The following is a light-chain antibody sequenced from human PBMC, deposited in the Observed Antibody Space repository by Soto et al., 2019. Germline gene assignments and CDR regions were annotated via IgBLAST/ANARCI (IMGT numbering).Light chain of an antibody. CDR1: QDIRNY. CDR3: QHYANLPNT. CDR2: DAS. Sequence: DIQMTQSPSSLAASVGDRVTITCQARQDIRNYLNWYQQKPEKAPKDLIYDASDLEAGVPSRFSGSGSGTDFTLTISSLQPEDTATYYCQHYANLPNTFGQGTRLEIK. J-gene: IGKJ5*01. V-gene: IGKV1-33*01.